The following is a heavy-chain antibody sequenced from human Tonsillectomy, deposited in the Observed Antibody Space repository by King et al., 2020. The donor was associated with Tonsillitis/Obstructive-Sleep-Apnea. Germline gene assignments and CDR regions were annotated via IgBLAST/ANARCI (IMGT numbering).Heavy chain of an antibody. J-gene: IGHJ6*03. D-gene: IGHD2-2*01. CDR3: AKGSEDIVVVPAAQFYYYMDV. CDR1: GFTFSSYA. V-gene: IGHV3-23*04. Sequence: VQLVESGGGLIQPGGSLRLSCAASGFTFSSYAMNWVRQAPGKGLEWVSTISGSGVSTYYADSVEGRFTISRDNSKNTLYLQMNSLRAEDTAVYYCAKGSEDIVVVPAAQFYYYMDVWGKGTTVTVSS. CDR2: ISGSGVST.